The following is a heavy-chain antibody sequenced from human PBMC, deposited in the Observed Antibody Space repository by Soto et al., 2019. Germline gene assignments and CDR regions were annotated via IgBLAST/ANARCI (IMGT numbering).Heavy chain of an antibody. CDR1: GYTFTSYD. D-gene: IGHD4-17*01. V-gene: IGHV1-8*01. CDR2: MNPNSGNT. Sequence: QVQLVQSGAEVKKPGASVKVSCKASGYTFTSYDINWVRQATGQGLEWMGWMNPNSGNTGYAQKFQGRVTMTRNTSISTDYIELSSLRSEATALYSGARTRYGDNVDYWGQGTQVTVS. J-gene: IGHJ4*02. CDR3: ARTRYGDNVDY.